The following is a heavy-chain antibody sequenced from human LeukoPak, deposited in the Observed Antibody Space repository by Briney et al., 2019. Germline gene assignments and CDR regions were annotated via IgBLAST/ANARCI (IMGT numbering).Heavy chain of an antibody. J-gene: IGHJ6*02. CDR3: AGQMTTVTTPHYYYYGMDV. Sequence: GGSLRLSCAASGFTFSSYAMSWVRQAPGKGLEWVSAISGSGGSTYYADSVKGRFTISRDNSKNTLYLQMNSPRAEDTAVYYCAGQMTTVTTPHYYYYGMDVWGQGTTVTVSS. CDR2: ISGSGGST. D-gene: IGHD4-17*01. CDR1: GFTFSSYA. V-gene: IGHV3-23*01.